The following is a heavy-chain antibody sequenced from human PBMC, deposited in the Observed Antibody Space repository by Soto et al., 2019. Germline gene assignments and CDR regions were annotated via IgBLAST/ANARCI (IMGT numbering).Heavy chain of an antibody. CDR3: ARNRRETGDFDY. V-gene: IGHV1-8*01. CDR1: GYSFTTYD. Sequence: QVQLAQSGAEVKKPGASVKVSCKASGYSFTTYDINWMRQASGQGLEWLGWMDPSTGNTGYAQKFQGRVTMTRDTSMNTAFMELSSLTYEDTAVYFCARNRRETGDFDYWGRGTLVTVSS. D-gene: IGHD7-27*01. J-gene: IGHJ4*02. CDR2: MDPSTGNT.